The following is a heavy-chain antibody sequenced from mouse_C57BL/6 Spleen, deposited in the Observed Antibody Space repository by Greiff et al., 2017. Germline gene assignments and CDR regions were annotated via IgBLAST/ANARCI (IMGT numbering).Heavy chain of an antibody. V-gene: IGHV1-74*04. J-gene: IGHJ2*01. CDR1: GYTFTSYW. Sequence: VKLQQPGAELVKPGASVKVSCKASGYTFTSYWMHWVKQRPGQGLEWIGRIHPSDSDTNYNQKFKGKATLTVDKSSSTAYMQLSSLTSEDSAVYYCAIGATVVATVYDYWGQGTTLTVSS. D-gene: IGHD1-1*01. CDR2: IHPSDSDT. CDR3: AIGATVVATVYDY.